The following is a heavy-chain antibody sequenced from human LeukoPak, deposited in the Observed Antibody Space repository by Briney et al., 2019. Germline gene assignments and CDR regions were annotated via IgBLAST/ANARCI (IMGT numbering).Heavy chain of an antibody. CDR2: IYYSGST. Sequence: KSSETLSLTCTVSGGSISSYYWSWIRQPPGKGLEWIGSIYYSGSTYYNPSLKSRVTISVDTSRNQFSLKLSSVTAADTAVYFCARRQQGVGFDPWGQGTLVTVSS. V-gene: IGHV4-59*08. CDR1: GGSISSYY. D-gene: IGHD6-13*01. J-gene: IGHJ5*02. CDR3: ARRQQGVGFDP.